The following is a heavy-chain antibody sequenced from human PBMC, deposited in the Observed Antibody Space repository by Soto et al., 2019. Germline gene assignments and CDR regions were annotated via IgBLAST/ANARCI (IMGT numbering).Heavy chain of an antibody. J-gene: IGHJ6*02. CDR2: ISSDATNK. CDR3: ARQGMAARKYYSTYLDV. CDR1: GFTFRDYA. Sequence: VQLVESGGGVVQPGRSLRLSCAASGFTFRDYAMHWVRQAPGKGLEWVTLISSDATNKYLADSVKGRFTISRDNSKNTLYLQMNSLGVEDTGLYYCARQGMAARKYYSTYLDVWGQGTTVIV. D-gene: IGHD6-6*01. V-gene: IGHV3-30-3*01.